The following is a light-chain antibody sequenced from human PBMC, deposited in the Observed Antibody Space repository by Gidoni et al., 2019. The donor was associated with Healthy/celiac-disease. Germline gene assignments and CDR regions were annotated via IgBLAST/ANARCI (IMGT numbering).Light chain of an antibody. CDR1: QSVSSSY. Sequence: EIVLTKSQGTLSLSPGERATLSCRASQSVSSSYLAWYQQKPGQAPRLLIYGASSRATGIPDRFSGSGSGTDFTLTISRLEPEDFAVYYCQQYGSSPLTFGGGTKVEIK. V-gene: IGKV3-20*01. CDR3: QQYGSSPLT. CDR2: GAS. J-gene: IGKJ4*01.